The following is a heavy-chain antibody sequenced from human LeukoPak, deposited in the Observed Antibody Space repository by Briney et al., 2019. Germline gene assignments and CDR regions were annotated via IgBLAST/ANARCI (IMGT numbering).Heavy chain of an antibody. CDR3: ARVGTYEDAFDI. J-gene: IGHJ3*02. Sequence: ASVKVSCKASGYTFTSYDINWVRQATGQGLEWMGWMNPNSGNTGYAQKFQGRVTMTRNTSISTAYMELSSLRSEDTAVYYCARVGTYEDAFDIWGQGTMVTVSS. CDR1: GYTFTSYD. D-gene: IGHD5-12*01. V-gene: IGHV1-8*01. CDR2: MNPNSGNT.